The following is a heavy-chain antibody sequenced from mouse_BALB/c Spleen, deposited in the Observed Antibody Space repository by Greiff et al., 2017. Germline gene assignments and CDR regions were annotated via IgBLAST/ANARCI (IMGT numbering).Heavy chain of an antibody. Sequence: EVMLVESGGDLVKPGGSLKLSCAASGFTFSSYGMSWVRQTPDKRLEWVATISSGGSYTYYPDSVKGRFTISRDNAKNTLYLQMSSLKSEDTAMYYCARERVITTATGAMDYWGQGTSVTVSS. V-gene: IGHV5-6*01. J-gene: IGHJ4*01. CDR2: ISSGGSYT. CDR1: GFTFSSYG. D-gene: IGHD1-2*01. CDR3: ARERVITTATGAMDY.